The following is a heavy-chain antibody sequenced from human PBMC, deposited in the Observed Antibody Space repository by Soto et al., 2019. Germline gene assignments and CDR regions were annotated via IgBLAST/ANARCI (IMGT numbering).Heavy chain of an antibody. V-gene: IGHV1-18*01. D-gene: IGHD2-15*01. CDR2: ISAYNGNT. CDR3: ATSNCSGRSCYSYYFDY. J-gene: IGHJ4*02. Sequence: QVQLVQSGAEVKKPGASVKVSCKTSGYTFTSYGISWVRQAPGQGLEWMGWISAYNGNTNYAQKLQGRVTMTTDTSTSTAYMELRSLRSDDTAVYYCATSNCSGRSCYSYYFDYWGQGTLVTVSS. CDR1: GYTFTSYG.